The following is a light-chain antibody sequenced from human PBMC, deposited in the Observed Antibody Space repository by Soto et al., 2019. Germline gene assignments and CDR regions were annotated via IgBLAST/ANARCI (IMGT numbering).Light chain of an antibody. Sequence: EIVMTQSPATLSVSPGERATLSCRASQSISSNLAWYQQKPGQAPRLLIYGASTRATGIPATFSGSGSGTEFTLTISSLQSEDFAFYYCQQYNNWRFTFGPGTKVDIK. CDR1: QSISSN. V-gene: IGKV3-15*01. CDR3: QQYNNWRFT. J-gene: IGKJ3*01. CDR2: GAS.